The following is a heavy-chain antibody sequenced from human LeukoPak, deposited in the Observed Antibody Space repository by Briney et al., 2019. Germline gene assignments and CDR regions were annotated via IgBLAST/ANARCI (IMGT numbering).Heavy chain of an antibody. V-gene: IGHV1-24*01. CDR2: FDPEDGER. Sequence: ASVKVSCKASGYTFNVHYIHWVRQAPGKGLEWMGTFDPEDGERLYAQKFQGRLTMTEDTSTDTAYMELSSLRSEDTAVYYCATVCSYDSSAYYRLDYWGQGTLVTVSS. CDR1: GYTFNVHY. CDR3: ATVCSYDSSAYYRLDY. J-gene: IGHJ4*02. D-gene: IGHD3-22*01.